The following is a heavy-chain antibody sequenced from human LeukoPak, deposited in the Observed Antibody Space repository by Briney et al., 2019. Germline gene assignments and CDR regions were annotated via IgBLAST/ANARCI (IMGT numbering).Heavy chain of an antibody. V-gene: IGHV2-5*02. J-gene: IGHJ4*02. CDR3: TYCSGGSCYSAVFHY. CDR2: IYWDDDK. Sequence: ESGPTLVKPTQTLTLTCTFSGFSLSTSGVGVGWIRQPPGKAPEWLTLIYWDDDKLYSPSLKSRLIITKDTSKNQVVLTMTNIDPVDTATYYCTYCSGGSCYSAVFHYWGQGTLVTVSS. CDR1: GFSLSTSGVG. D-gene: IGHD2-15*01.